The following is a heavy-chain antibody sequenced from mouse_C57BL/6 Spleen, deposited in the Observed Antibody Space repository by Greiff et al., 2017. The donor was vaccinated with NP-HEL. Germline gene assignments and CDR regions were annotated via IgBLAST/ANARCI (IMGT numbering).Heavy chain of an antibody. CDR3: AGAGSYVSDAMDY. CDR2: IYPGDGDT. V-gene: IGHV1-82*01. CDR1: GYAFSSSW. J-gene: IGHJ4*01. D-gene: IGHD1-1*01. Sequence: QVQLQQSGPELVKPGASVKISCKASGYAFSSSWMNWVKQRPGKGLEWIGRIYPGDGDTNYNGKFKGKATLTADKSSSTAYMQLSSLTSEDSAVYFCAGAGSYVSDAMDYWGQGTSVTVSS.